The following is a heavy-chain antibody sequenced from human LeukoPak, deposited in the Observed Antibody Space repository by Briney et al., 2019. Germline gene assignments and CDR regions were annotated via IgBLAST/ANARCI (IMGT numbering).Heavy chain of an antibody. D-gene: IGHD6-13*01. CDR2: INPNSGGT. Sequence: GESLKISCKGSGYSFTSYWIGWVRQAPGQGLEWMGWINPNSGGTNYAQKFQGRVTMTRDTSISTAYMELSRLRSDDTAVYYCARDYIAAAVYDYWGQGTLVTVSS. CDR3: ARDYIAAAVYDY. CDR1: GYSFTSYW. V-gene: IGHV1-2*02. J-gene: IGHJ4*02.